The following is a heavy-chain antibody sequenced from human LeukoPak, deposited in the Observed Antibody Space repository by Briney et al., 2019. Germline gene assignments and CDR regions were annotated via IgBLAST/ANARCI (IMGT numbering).Heavy chain of an antibody. J-gene: IGHJ4*02. CDR2: IYPGDSDT. CDR3: ASLGYCSGGSCYSFDY. CDR1: GYSFTSYW. V-gene: IGHV5-51*01. Sequence: GESLKISCKGSGYSFTSYWIGWVRQMPGEGLEWMGIIYPGDSDTRYSPSFQGQVTISADKSISTAYLQWSSLKASDTAMYYCASLGYCSGGSCYSFDYWGQGTLVTVSS. D-gene: IGHD2-15*01.